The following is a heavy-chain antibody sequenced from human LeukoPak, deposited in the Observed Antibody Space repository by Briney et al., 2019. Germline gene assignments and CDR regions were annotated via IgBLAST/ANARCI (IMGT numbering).Heavy chain of an antibody. D-gene: IGHD1-26*01. V-gene: IGHV3-23*01. CDR3: AKENGSYSGGADY. CDR2: ISGSGGST. Sequence: PGGSLRLSCAASGFTFSSYAMGWVRQAPGKGLEWVSSISGSGGSTYYADSVKGRFTISRDNSKNTLYLQMNSLRADDTAVYYCAKENGSYSGGADYWGQGTLVTVSS. J-gene: IGHJ4*02. CDR1: GFTFSSYA.